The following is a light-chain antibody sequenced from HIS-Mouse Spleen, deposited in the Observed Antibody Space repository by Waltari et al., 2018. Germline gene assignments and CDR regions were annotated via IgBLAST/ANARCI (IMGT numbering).Light chain of an antibody. V-gene: IGLV2-11*01. CDR2: DVS. J-gene: IGLJ1*01. CDR1: SSDVGGYHY. Sequence: QSALTQPRSVSGSPGQSVTISCTGTSSDVGGYHYVSWYQQHPGKAPTLMIYDVSKRPSGVPDRVSGSKSGNTASLTISGLQAEDEADYYCCSYAGSYVFGTGTKVTVL. CDR3: CSYAGSYV.